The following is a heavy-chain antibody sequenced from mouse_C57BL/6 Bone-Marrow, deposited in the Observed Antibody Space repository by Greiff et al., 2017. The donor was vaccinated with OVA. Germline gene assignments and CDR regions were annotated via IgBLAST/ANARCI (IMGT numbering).Heavy chain of an antibody. J-gene: IGHJ3*01. CDR1: GFTFSDYG. V-gene: IGHV5-17*01. CDR2: ISSGSSTT. CDR3: ARDLFAY. Sequence: EVQLVESGGGLVKPGGSLKLSCAASGFTFSDYGMHWVRQAPEKGLEWVAYISSGSSTTYYADTVKGRFTISRDNAKNTLFLQMTSLRSEDTAMYYCARDLFAYWGRGTLVTVSA.